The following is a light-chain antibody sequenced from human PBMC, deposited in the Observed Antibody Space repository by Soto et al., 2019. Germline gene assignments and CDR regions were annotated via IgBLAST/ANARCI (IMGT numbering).Light chain of an antibody. CDR2: DAS. J-gene: IGKJ2*01. V-gene: IGKV1-39*01. CDR3: QQSYSTFPT. CDR1: QSISRS. Sequence: DIQMTQSPSSLSASMGDRVTITCRASQSISRSLNWYRQKPGKAPKLLIYDASSLQSGVPSRFSGSGSGTDFTLTISSLQPEDFATYYCQQSYSTFPTFGQLTKLEI.